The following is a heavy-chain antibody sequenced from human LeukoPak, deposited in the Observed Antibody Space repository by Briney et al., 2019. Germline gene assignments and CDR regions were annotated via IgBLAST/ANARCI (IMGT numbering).Heavy chain of an antibody. J-gene: IGHJ4*02. V-gene: IGHV3-21*01. CDR1: GFTFSSYS. D-gene: IGHD1-26*01. CDR3: ARGTSGTYEPDY. CDR2: ISTASSYI. Sequence: KTGGSLRLSRAASGFTFSSYSMNWVRQAPGKGLEWVSSISTASSYIYYADSVKGRFTISRDYAKNSLYLQMNSLRVEDTAVYYCARGTSGTYEPDYWGQGTLVTVSS.